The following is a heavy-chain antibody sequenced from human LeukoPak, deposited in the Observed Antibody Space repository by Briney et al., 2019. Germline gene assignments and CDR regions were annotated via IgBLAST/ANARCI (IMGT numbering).Heavy chain of an antibody. Sequence: SQTLSLTCTVSGGSMSSGSYYWSWIRQPAGKGLEWIGRIYTSGSTKYNPSLKSRVTISVDTSKNQFSLKLSSVTAADTAVYYCASGRDGYNWDFVNYWGQGTLVTVSS. CDR1: GGSMSSGSYY. V-gene: IGHV4-61*02. D-gene: IGHD5-24*01. CDR3: ASGRDGYNWDFVNY. CDR2: IYTSGST. J-gene: IGHJ4*02.